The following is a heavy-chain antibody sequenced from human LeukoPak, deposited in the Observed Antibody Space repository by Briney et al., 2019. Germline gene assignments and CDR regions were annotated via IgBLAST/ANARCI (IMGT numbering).Heavy chain of an antibody. V-gene: IGHV4-59*01. J-gene: IGHJ4*02. CDR1: GGSISSYY. CDR2: IYYSGST. Sequence: SGTLSLTCTVSGGSISSYYWSWIRQPPGKGLEWIGYIYYSGSTKYNPTLKSRVTISVATSKNQFSLKLSSVTAADTYVYYCARAYYGDFYFDYWGQGTLVTVSS. D-gene: IGHD4-17*01. CDR3: ARAYYGDFYFDY.